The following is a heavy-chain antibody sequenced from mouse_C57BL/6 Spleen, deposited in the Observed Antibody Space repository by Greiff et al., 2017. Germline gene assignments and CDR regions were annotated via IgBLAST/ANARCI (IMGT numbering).Heavy chain of an antibody. Sequence: QVQLQQSGAELVRPGASVTLSCKASGYTFTDYEMHWVKQTPVHGLEWIGAIDPETGGTAYNQKFKGKAILTAAKSSSTAYMELRSLTSEDSAVYYCTKCYGSSGYAMDDWGQGTSVTVSS. CDR1: GYTFTDYE. CDR3: TKCYGSSGYAMDD. J-gene: IGHJ4*01. CDR2: IDPETGGT. D-gene: IGHD1-1*01. V-gene: IGHV1-15*01.